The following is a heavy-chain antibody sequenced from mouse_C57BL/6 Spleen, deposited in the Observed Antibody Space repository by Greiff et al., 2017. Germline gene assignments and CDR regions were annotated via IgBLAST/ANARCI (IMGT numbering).Heavy chain of an antibody. V-gene: IGHV14-3*01. CDR3: ARSRYYGSSPPDV. Sequence: EVQLQQSVAELVRPGASVKLSCTAAGFNIKNTYMHGVKQRPEQGLEWLGRFVPANGNTKYAPKFQRKATITADTSSNTAYLQLSSLTSEDTAIYYCARSRYYGSSPPDVWGTGTTVTVSS. D-gene: IGHD1-1*01. CDR2: FVPANGNT. CDR1: GFNIKNTY. J-gene: IGHJ1*03.